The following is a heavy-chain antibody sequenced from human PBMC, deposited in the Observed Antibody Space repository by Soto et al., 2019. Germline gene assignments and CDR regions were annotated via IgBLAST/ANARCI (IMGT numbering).Heavy chain of an antibody. Sequence: SETLSLTCAVYGGSFSGYYWSWIRQPPGKGLEWIGEINHSGSTNYNPSLKSRVTISVDTSKNQFSLKLSSVTAADTAVYYCARYSSPSNWFAPCGQVTLVTVSS. CDR2: INHSGST. J-gene: IGHJ5*02. V-gene: IGHV4-34*01. CDR1: GGSFSGYY. CDR3: ARYSSPSNWFAP. D-gene: IGHD6-6*01.